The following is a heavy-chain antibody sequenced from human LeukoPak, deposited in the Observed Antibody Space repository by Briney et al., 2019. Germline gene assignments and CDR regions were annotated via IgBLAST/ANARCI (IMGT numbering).Heavy chain of an antibody. Sequence: SETLSLTCTVSGGSISSSSYYWGWIRQPPGKGLEWIGSIYYSENTSYNPSLKSRVTISVDTSKNQFSLKMSTLTAGDPAVYYCAREPKDAYFGSGGGAFDIWGQGTMVTVSS. CDR2: IYYSENT. D-gene: IGHD3-10*01. V-gene: IGHV4-39*07. J-gene: IGHJ3*02. CDR1: GGSISSSSYY. CDR3: AREPKDAYFGSGGGAFDI.